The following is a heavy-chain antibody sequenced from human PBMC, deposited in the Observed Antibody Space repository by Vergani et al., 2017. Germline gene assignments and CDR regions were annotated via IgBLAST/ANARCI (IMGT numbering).Heavy chain of an antibody. D-gene: IGHD6-13*01. Sequence: QVQLQQWGAGLLKPSETLSLPCAVYGGSFSGYYWSWIRQPPGKGLEWIGEINHSGSTNYNPSLKSRVTISVDTSKNQFSLKLSSVTPADTAVYYCAGQQLANFGGSIDYWGQGTLVTVSS. CDR2: INHSGST. CDR3: AGQQLANFGGSIDY. V-gene: IGHV4-34*01. CDR1: GGSFSGYY. J-gene: IGHJ4*02.